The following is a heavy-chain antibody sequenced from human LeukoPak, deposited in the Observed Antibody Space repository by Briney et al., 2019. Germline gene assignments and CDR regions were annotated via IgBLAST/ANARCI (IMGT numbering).Heavy chain of an antibody. CDR1: GVSISAYH. Sequence: SETLSLTCTVSGVSISAYHWTWIRQPAGKGLEWIGRIYTSGITNYNPSLESRLTMSLDTSKNQISLRLSSVTAADTAVYYCARKDGDFWGQGTLVTVSS. CDR2: IYTSGIT. J-gene: IGHJ4*02. CDR3: ARKDGDF. V-gene: IGHV4-4*07.